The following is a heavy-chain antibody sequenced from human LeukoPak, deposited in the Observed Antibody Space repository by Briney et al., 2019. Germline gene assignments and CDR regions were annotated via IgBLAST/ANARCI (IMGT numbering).Heavy chain of an antibody. Sequence: GASVKVSCKASGYTFSSYGITWVRQAPGQGLEWMGWISAYNGNTVYAQRFQGRVSMNTDTSTNTAYMEVRSLTSDDTAIYYCARAKRSTVTTLDYWGQGTLVTVSS. CDR3: ARAKRSTVTTLDY. V-gene: IGHV1-18*01. CDR1: GYTFSSYG. CDR2: ISAYNGNT. D-gene: IGHD4-17*01. J-gene: IGHJ4*02.